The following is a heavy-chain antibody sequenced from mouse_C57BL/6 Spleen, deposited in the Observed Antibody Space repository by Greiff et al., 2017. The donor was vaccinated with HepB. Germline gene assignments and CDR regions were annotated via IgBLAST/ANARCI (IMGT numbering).Heavy chain of an antibody. Sequence: VQGVESGAELAKPGASVKLSCKASGYTFTSYWMHWVKQRPGQGLEWIGYINPSSGYTKYNQKFKDKATLTADKSSSTAYMQLSSLTYEDSAVYYCARQYGYDEDYFDYWGQGTTLTVSS. D-gene: IGHD2-2*01. V-gene: IGHV1-7*01. CDR1: GYTFTSYW. CDR2: INPSSGYT. J-gene: IGHJ2*01. CDR3: ARQYGYDEDYFDY.